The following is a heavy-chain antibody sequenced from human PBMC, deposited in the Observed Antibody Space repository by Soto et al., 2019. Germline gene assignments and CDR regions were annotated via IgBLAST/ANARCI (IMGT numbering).Heavy chain of an antibody. V-gene: IGHV3-11*01. CDR1: GFTFSDYY. D-gene: IGHD6-19*01. J-gene: IGHJ4*02. Sequence: QVQLVESGGGLVKPGGSLRLSCAASGFTFSDYYMSWIRQAPGKGLEWVSYISGRSTTIYNADSVKGRFTISRDNAKNSLYLQMNSLRAEDTAVYYCVRGVEQWLAGGYYFDYWGQGTLVTVSS. CDR3: VRGVEQWLAGGYYFDY. CDR2: ISGRSTTI.